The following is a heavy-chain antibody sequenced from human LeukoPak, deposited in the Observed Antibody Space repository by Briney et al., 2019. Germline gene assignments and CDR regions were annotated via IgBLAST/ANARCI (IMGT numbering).Heavy chain of an antibody. D-gene: IGHD6-19*01. CDR1: GYTFTSYG. J-gene: IGHJ4*02. V-gene: IGHV1-18*01. CDR3: ARRALSSGWYPLLRY. CDR2: ISAYNGNT. Sequence: ASVKVSCKASGYTFTSYGISWVRQAPGQGLEWMGWISAYNGNTNYAQKLQGRVTMTTDTSTSTAYMELRSLRSDDTAVYYCARRALSSGWYPLLRYWGQGTLVTVSS.